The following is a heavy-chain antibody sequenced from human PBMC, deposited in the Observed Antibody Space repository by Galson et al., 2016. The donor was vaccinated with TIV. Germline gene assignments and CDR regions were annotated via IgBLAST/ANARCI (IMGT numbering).Heavy chain of an antibody. CDR1: GFTFDNYW. V-gene: IGHV3-7*05. Sequence: SLRLSCAASGFTFDNYWMTWVRQAPGRGLEWVGSVKHDGSETKFGDSVKGRFTISRDNAKKSLYLQMNSLRAEDTAVYYCARSITMMVLVQYWFFDLGGRGTLVTVSS. CDR3: ARSITMMVLVQYWFFDL. CDR2: VKHDGSET. J-gene: IGHJ2*01. D-gene: IGHD3-22*01.